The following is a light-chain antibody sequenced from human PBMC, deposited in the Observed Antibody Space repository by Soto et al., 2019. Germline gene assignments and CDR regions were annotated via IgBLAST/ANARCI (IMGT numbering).Light chain of an antibody. J-gene: IGLJ2*01. V-gene: IGLV2-14*03. CDR1: SSDVGGYKY. Sequence: QSALTQPASVSGSPGQSITISCTGTSSDVGGYKYVSWYQQHPGKAPKLMIYEVSNRPSGVSNRFSGSKSSNTASLTISGLQADDEADYYCSSYAGSNTHVVFGGGTKLTVL. CDR3: SSYAGSNTHVV. CDR2: EVS.